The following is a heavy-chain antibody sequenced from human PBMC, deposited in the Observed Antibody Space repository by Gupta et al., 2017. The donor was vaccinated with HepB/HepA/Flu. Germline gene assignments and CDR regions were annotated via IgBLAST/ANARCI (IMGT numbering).Heavy chain of an antibody. CDR2: ISYDGSNK. CDR3: ARDGRDYYYYGMDV. Sequence: QVQLVESGGGVVQPGRSLRLSCAASGFTFSSYAMHWVRQAPGKGLEWVAVISYDGSNKYYADSVKGRFTISRDNSKNTLYLQMNSLRAEDTAVYYCARDGRDYYYYGMDVWGQGTTVTVSS. J-gene: IGHJ6*02. V-gene: IGHV3-30-3*01. CDR1: GFTFSSYA.